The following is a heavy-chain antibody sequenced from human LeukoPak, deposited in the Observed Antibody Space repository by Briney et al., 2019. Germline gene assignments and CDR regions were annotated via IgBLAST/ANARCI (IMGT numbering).Heavy chain of an antibody. V-gene: IGHV1-69*13. J-gene: IGHJ4*02. CDR3: ARGWLAETPVVTPYNY. Sequence: SVKVSCKASGGTFRNYAINWVRQAPGQGLEWMGGIIPLFGTAHYAQKFQGRVTITADESTSTAYMELSSLRSEDTAVYYCARGWLAETPVVTPYNYWGQGTLVTVSS. CDR2: IIPLFGTA. CDR1: GGTFRNYA. D-gene: IGHD4-23*01.